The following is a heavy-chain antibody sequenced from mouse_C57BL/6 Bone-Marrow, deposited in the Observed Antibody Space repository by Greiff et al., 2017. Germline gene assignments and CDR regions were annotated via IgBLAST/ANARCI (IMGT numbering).Heavy chain of an antibody. Sequence: QVQLKESGAELARPGASVKLSCKASGYTFTSYGISWVKQRTGQGLEWIGEIYPRSGNTYYNEKFKGKATLTADKSSSTAYMELRSLTSEDSAVYFCARRRRLAMDYWGQGTSVTVSS. V-gene: IGHV1-81*01. CDR3: ARRRRLAMDY. J-gene: IGHJ4*01. CDR2: IYPRSGNT. CDR1: GYTFTSYG. D-gene: IGHD2-12*01.